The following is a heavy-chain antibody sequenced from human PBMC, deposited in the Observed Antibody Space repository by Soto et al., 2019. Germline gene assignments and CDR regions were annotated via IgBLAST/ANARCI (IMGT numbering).Heavy chain of an antibody. J-gene: IGHJ1*01. CDR3: AREENCSGGTCYSEYFHR. CDR2: INPNSGGT. V-gene: IGHV1-2*02. D-gene: IGHD2-15*01. CDR1: GYTFTGYY. Sequence: GASVKVSCKASGYTFTGYYMHWVRQAPGQGLEWMGWINPNSGGTNYAQKFQGRVAMTRDTSISTAYMELSSLRSDDTAIYYCAREENCSGGTCYSEYFHRWGQGTLVTVSS.